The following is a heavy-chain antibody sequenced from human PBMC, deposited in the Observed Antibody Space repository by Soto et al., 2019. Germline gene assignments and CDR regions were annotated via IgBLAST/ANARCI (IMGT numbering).Heavy chain of an antibody. CDR2: IYDNGIT. J-gene: IGHJ6*02. Sequence: QVPLQESGPGLVKPSQTLSLTCNVSGGSISGGRYYWNWIRQHPGKGLEWIGNIYDNGITYYNPSLKSRVIISEDTSKNQFSLRLSSVTAADTAVYYCTRDRGFGMDGWGQGTTVNVSS. V-gene: IGHV4-31*03. CDR3: TRDRGFGMDG. CDR1: GGSISGGRYY.